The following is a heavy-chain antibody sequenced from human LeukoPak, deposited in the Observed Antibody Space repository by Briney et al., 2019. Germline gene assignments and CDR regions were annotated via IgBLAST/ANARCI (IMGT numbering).Heavy chain of an antibody. V-gene: IGHV1-8*01. J-gene: IGHJ2*01. CDR1: GYTVTNYV. CDR2: MNPNSGNT. Sequence: ASVKVSCKTSGYTVTNYVINWVRQATGQGLEWMGWMNPNSGNTGYTQKFQGRVSMTRDTSISTAYMELSSLRSEDTAVYYCAIVYYDNSGSPSWYFDLWGRGTLVTVSS. CDR3: AIVYYDNSGSPSWYFDL. D-gene: IGHD3-22*01.